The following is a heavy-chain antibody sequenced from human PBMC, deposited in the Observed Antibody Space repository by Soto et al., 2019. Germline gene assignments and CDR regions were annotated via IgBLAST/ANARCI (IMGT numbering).Heavy chain of an antibody. CDR2: ISYDGSNK. V-gene: IGHV3-30*14. CDR1: GFTFSSYA. J-gene: IGHJ6*02. D-gene: IGHD3-10*01. Sequence: GGSLRLSCAASGFTFSSYAMHWVRQAPGKGLEWVAVISYDGSNKYYADSVKGRFTISRDNSKNTLYLQMNSLRAEDTAVYYCARDSMVRGVIRHYYYYGMDVWGQGTTVTVSS. CDR3: ARDSMVRGVIRHYYYYGMDV.